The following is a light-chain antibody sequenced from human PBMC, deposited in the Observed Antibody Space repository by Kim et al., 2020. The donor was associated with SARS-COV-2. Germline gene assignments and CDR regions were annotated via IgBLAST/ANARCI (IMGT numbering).Light chain of an antibody. Sequence: PCWTARHGVSNSLAWYQQRPGQAPRLLIYVVSTRATGIPARFSGSGSGTDFTLTISSLEPEDFALYYCHHRGVVPPGSFGQGTKLEI. J-gene: IGKJ2*04. CDR2: VVS. V-gene: IGKV3-11*01. CDR3: HHRGVVPPGS. CDR1: HGVSNS.